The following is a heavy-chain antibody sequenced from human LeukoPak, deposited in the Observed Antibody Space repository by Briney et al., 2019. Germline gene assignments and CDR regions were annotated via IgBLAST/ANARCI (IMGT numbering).Heavy chain of an antibody. CDR2: INPNSGGT. CDR3: ARDKQWLVPDGMDV. CDR1: GYTFTGYY. V-gene: IGHV1-2*02. D-gene: IGHD6-19*01. J-gene: IGHJ6*02. Sequence: ASVKVSCKASGYTFTGYYMHWVRQAPGQGLEWVGWINPNSGGTNYAQKFQGRVTMTRDTSISTAYMELSRLRSDDTAVYYCARDKQWLVPDGMDVWGQGTTVTVSS.